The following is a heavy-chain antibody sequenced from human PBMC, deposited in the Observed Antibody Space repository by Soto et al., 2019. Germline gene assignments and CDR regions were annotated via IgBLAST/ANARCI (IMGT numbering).Heavy chain of an antibody. D-gene: IGHD3-16*01. CDR2: INRDGSRT. CDR1: GISISTSW. J-gene: IGHJ4*02. Sequence: VQLVESGGGLVQPGGSLRVSCAASGISISTSWMHWVRQAPGKGLVWVSRINRDGSRTSYADSVKGRFTISRDNAENTVYLQMNGLRADDTAVYFCARSWGPDYWGQGTLVTVSS. CDR3: ARSWGPDY. V-gene: IGHV3-74*01.